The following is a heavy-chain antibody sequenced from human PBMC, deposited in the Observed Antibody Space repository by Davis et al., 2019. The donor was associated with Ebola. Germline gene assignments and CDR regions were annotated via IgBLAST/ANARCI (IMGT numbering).Heavy chain of an antibody. CDR3: ARHGTSSWYAGWFDP. J-gene: IGHJ5*02. D-gene: IGHD6-13*01. Sequence: MPSETLSLTCSVSGASISSYYWSWIRQPPGKVLEWTGYIYYSGSTNYNPCLKSRVTISVDTSKNQFSLKLSSVTAADTAMYYCARHGTSSWYAGWFDPWGQGTLVTVSS. CDR1: GASISSYY. CDR2: IYYSGST. V-gene: IGHV4-59*08.